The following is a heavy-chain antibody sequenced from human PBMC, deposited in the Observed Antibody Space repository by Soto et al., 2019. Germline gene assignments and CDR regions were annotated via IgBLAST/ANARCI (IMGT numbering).Heavy chain of an antibody. CDR3: ARYGYKEGFFDY. CDR2: VYRTGST. J-gene: IGHJ4*02. D-gene: IGHD5-12*01. V-gene: IGHV4-59*01. CDR1: HGSISSYY. Sequence: SETLSLTCTVSHGSISSYYWSWVRQPPGKGLEWIGYVYRTGSTNYSPSLKSRVTISVDTSKNQFSLRLRSVTAADTAVYYCARYGYKEGFFDYWGQGTLVTVSS.